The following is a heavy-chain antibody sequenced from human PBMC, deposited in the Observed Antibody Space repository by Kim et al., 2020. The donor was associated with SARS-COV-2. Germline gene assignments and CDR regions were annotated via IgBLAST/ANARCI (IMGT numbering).Heavy chain of an antibody. CDR2: IRDKGHSYAT. Sequence: GGSLRLSCAASGFMFSDSIMHWVRQASGKGLEWVGHIRDKGHSYATAYTASVKGRFTISRDDSKNTAYLQMNSLNTEDTAVYYCASQRDLDFWGQGTLVTVS. CDR1: GFMFSDSI. J-gene: IGHJ4*02. V-gene: IGHV3-73*01. CDR3: ASQRDLDF. D-gene: IGHD1-1*01.